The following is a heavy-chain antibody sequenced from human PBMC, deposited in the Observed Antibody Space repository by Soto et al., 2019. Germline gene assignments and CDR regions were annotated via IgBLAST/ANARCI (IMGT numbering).Heavy chain of an antibody. CDR2: ISYDGSNK. D-gene: IGHD5-18*01. CDR3: ARSGVDTAMLPPYYY. J-gene: IGHJ4*02. V-gene: IGHV3-30-3*01. Sequence: QVQLVESGGGVVQPGRSLRLSCAASGFTFSSYAMHWVRQAPGKGLEWVAVISYDGSNKYYADSVKGRFTISRDNSKNPLYLQMNSLRAEDTAVYYCARSGVDTAMLPPYYYWGQGTLVTVSS. CDR1: GFTFSSYA.